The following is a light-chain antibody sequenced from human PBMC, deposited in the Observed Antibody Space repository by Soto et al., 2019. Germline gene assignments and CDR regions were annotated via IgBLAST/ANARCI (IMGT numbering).Light chain of an antibody. CDR1: SSDVGGYNY. Sequence: QSALTHPASVSGSPGQSITISCTGTSSDVGGYNYVSWYQQHPGKAPKLMIYDVSTRPSGVSNRFSGSKSGNTASLTISGLQAEDEADYYCSSYTSSSFYVFGTGTKLTVL. V-gene: IGLV2-14*01. J-gene: IGLJ1*01. CDR2: DVS. CDR3: SSYTSSSFYV.